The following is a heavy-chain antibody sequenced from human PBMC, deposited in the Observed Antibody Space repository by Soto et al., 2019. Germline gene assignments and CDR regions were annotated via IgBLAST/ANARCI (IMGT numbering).Heavy chain of an antibody. Sequence: QVQLQESGPGLVKPSQTLSLTCTVSGGSISSGDYYWSWIRQPPGKGLEWIGYIYYSGSTYYNPSLKSRVTISVDTSKNQFSLKLSSVTAADTAVYCCARVPDYGDYGVDYWGQGTLVTVSS. CDR2: IYYSGST. J-gene: IGHJ4*02. V-gene: IGHV4-30-4*01. D-gene: IGHD4-17*01. CDR3: ARVPDYGDYGVDY. CDR1: GGSISSGDYY.